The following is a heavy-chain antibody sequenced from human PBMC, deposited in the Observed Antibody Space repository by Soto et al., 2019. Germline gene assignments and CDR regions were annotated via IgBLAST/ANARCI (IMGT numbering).Heavy chain of an antibody. CDR1: GFTFSGST. D-gene: IGHD3-10*01. J-gene: IGHJ6*02. Sequence: PGGSLRLSCAGSGFTFSGSTMDWVRQASGKGLEWVGRIRSKANSYATVYAESVKGRFTISRDDSKNTAYLQMNSLKTEDTAVYYCARGPGITMVRGVIFFPDGNYYYYYGMDVWGQGTTVTVSS. CDR2: IRSKANSYAT. CDR3: ARGPGITMVRGVIFFPDGNYYYYYGMDV. V-gene: IGHV3-73*01.